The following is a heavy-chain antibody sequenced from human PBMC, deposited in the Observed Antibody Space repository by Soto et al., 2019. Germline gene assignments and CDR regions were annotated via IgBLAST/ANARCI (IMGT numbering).Heavy chain of an antibody. CDR1: GFTFSSHG. CDR3: AKVRVEQLFRDYGMDF. J-gene: IGHJ6*02. V-gene: IGHV3-30*18. Sequence: VELVESGGGVVQPGRSLRLSCAASGFTFSSHGMHWVRQAPGKGLEWVAVISYDGSTKYYADSVKGRFTIYRDNSKSTLYLQMNSLRADDTAVYYCAKVRVEQLFRDYGMDFWGQGTTVTVSS. CDR2: ISYDGSTK. D-gene: IGHD6-13*01.